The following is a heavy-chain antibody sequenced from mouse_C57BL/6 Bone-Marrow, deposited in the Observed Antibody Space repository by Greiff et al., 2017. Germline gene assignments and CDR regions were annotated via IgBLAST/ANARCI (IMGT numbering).Heavy chain of an antibody. CDR2: IYPRSGNT. CDR3: ARVLLVLYYAMDY. J-gene: IGHJ4*01. V-gene: IGHV1-81*01. Sequence: QVQLQQSGAELARPGASVKLSCKASGYTFTSYGISWVKQRTGQGLEWIGEIYPRSGNTYYNEKVKGKATLTADKSSSTGYMELRSLTSEDSAVYFCARVLLVLYYAMDYWGQGTSVTVSS. CDR1: GYTFTSYG.